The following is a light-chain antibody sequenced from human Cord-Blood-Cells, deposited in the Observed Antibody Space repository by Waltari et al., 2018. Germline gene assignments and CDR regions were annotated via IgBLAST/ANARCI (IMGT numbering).Light chain of an antibody. V-gene: IGLV2-14*01. CDR1: SSDVGGYNY. Sequence: QSALTQPASVSGSPGQSITISCTGTSSDVGGYNYVSWYQQHPGKAPNLIIYSVSNRPSGFSNRFSGSKSGNPASLTISGLQAEDEADYYCSSYTSSSTLYVFGTGTKVTVL. CDR2: SVS. CDR3: SSYTSSSTLYV. J-gene: IGLJ1*01.